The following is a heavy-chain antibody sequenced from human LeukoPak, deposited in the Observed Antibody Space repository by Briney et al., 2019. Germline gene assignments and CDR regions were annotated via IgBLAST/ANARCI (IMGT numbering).Heavy chain of an antibody. Sequence: SETLSLTCTVSGYSISSGYYWGWIRQPPGKGLEWIGSIYHSGSTYYNPSLKSRVTISVDTSKNQFSLKLSSVTAADTAVYYCARDLATMVRGALNWFDPWGQGTLVTVSS. D-gene: IGHD3-10*01. CDR1: GYSISSGYY. CDR3: ARDLATMVRGALNWFDP. J-gene: IGHJ5*02. V-gene: IGHV4-38-2*02. CDR2: IYHSGST.